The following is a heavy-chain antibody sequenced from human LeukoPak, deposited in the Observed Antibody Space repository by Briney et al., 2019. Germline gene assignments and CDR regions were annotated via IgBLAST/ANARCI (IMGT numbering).Heavy chain of an antibody. J-gene: IGHJ4*02. CDR2: IYYSGST. Sequence: SETLSLTCRVSVGPISVYHRMWVRQPPGKGLEWIGYIYYSGSTNYNPSLKSRVTISVDPSKNQLSLKLSSVNAKARPVFYCARDDYYEGGFDYWGQGTLVTVSS. CDR1: VGPISVYH. D-gene: IGHD3-22*01. CDR3: ARDDYYEGGFDY. V-gene: IGHV4-59*01.